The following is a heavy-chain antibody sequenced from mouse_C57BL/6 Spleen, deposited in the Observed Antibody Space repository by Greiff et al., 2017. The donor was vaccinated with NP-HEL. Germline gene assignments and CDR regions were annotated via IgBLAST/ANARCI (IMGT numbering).Heavy chain of an antibody. CDR1: GYTFTSYD. Sequence: QVQLQQSGPELVKPGASVKLSCKASGYTFTSYDINWVKQRPGQGLEWIGWIYPRDGSTKYNEKFKGKATLTVDTSSSTAYMELHSLTSEDAAVYLCARSYYYGSSYGFAYWGQGTLVTVSA. J-gene: IGHJ3*01. CDR3: ARSYYYGSSYGFAY. CDR2: IYPRDGST. V-gene: IGHV1-85*01. D-gene: IGHD1-1*01.